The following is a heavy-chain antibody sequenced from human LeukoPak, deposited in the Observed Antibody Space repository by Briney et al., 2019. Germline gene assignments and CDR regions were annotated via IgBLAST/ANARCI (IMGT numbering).Heavy chain of an antibody. CDR3: ARFGVVAATDDDY. V-gene: IGHV4-39*01. Sequence: PSETLSLTCTVSGGSISSSSYYWVWIPQPPGKGLEWIVSIYYSGSTYYNSSPKRRVTISVDTSKHQYSLKLSSVTAADTAVYYCARFGVVAATDDDYWGQGTLVTVSS. D-gene: IGHD2-15*01. CDR2: IYYSGST. J-gene: IGHJ4*02. CDR1: GGSISSSSYY.